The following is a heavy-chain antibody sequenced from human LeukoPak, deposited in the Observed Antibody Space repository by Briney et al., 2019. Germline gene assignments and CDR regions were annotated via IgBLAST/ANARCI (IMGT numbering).Heavy chain of an antibody. Sequence: PGGSLRLSCAASGFTFSSYAMSWVRQAPGKGLEWVSAISGSGGSTYYADSVKGRFTISRDNSKNTLYLQMNSLRAEDTAVYYCAKRSKQQLVKLWDYFDYWGQGTLVTVSS. CDR3: AKRSKQQLVKLWDYFDY. J-gene: IGHJ4*02. CDR2: ISGSGGST. D-gene: IGHD6-13*01. V-gene: IGHV3-23*01. CDR1: GFTFSSYA.